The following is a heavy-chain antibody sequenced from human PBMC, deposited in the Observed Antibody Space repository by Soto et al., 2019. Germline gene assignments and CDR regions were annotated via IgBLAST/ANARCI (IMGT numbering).Heavy chain of an antibody. CDR3: ARDETYYYGSGPV. Sequence: EVQLVESGGGLVQPGGSLRLSCAASGFTFSNYWMSWVRQAPGKGLEWVANIKQEGSEKYYVDSVKGRFTISRDNAKNSLSLQMNSLRAADTAVYYCARDETYYYGSGPVGGQGTLVTVSS. D-gene: IGHD3-10*01. CDR2: IKQEGSEK. J-gene: IGHJ4*02. V-gene: IGHV3-7*01. CDR1: GFTFSNYW.